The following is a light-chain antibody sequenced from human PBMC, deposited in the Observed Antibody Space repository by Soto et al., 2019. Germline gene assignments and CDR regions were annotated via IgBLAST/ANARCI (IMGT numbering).Light chain of an antibody. CDR1: SSDIGTYKY. CDR3: SSYTSNAFVV. Sequence: QLVLTQPASVSGSPGQSITISCTGTSSDIGTYKYVCWYQQHPGKAPKLMIYDVGERPSGVSYRFSGSKSGNTASLTISGLQAEDEADYYCSSYTSNAFVVFGGGTKLTVL. J-gene: IGLJ2*01. V-gene: IGLV2-14*01. CDR2: DVG.